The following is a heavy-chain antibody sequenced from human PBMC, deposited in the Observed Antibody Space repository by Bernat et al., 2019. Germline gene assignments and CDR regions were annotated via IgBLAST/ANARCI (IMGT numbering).Heavy chain of an antibody. D-gene: IGHD6-19*01. Sequence: QVQLVQSGAEVKKPGASVKVSCKASGYTFTGYYMHWVRQAPGQGLEGMGWINPNTGGTNYAKKFQGRVTMTRDTSISTAYMALSRLGSDDTAVYYCARAYSSGWYRYDYWGQGTLVTVSS. CDR3: ARAYSSGWYRYDY. CDR2: INPNTGGT. J-gene: IGHJ4*02. V-gene: IGHV1-2*02. CDR1: GYTFTGYY.